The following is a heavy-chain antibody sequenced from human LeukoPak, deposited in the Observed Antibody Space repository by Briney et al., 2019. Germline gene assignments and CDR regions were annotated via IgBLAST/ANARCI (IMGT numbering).Heavy chain of an antibody. CDR1: GYRFTTYS. Sequence: ASVKVSCKTSGYRFTTYSVSWVRQAPGQGLEWMGWISAYNNNTDFAQKFQDRVTLTTDTSTSTAYMELRSLRSDDSAVYYCVRALHHNNGWFLIGDFDYWGQGTLVAVSS. CDR3: VRALHHNNGWFLIGDFDY. D-gene: IGHD6-19*01. CDR2: ISAYNNNT. V-gene: IGHV1-18*01. J-gene: IGHJ4*02.